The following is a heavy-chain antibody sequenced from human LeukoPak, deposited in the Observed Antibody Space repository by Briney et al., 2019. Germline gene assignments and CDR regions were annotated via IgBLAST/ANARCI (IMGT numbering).Heavy chain of an antibody. CDR3: AAHCSSTSCYKTDYYYYMDV. Sequence: PSETLSLTCTVSGGSISSYYWSWIRQPPGKGLEWIGYIYYSGSTNYNPSLKSRVTISVDTSKNQFSLKLSSVTAADTAVYYCAAHCSSTSCYKTDYYYYMDVWGKGTTVTVSS. CDR1: GGSISSYY. J-gene: IGHJ6*03. CDR2: IYYSGST. V-gene: IGHV4-59*12. D-gene: IGHD2-2*02.